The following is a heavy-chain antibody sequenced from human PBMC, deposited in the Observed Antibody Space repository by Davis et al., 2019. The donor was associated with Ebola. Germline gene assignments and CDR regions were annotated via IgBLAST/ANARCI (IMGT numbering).Heavy chain of an antibody. CDR3: AAQGSGWSVPFDI. V-gene: IGHV3-48*04. J-gene: IGHJ3*02. CDR1: GFPFTSYT. Sequence: GESLKISCAASGFPFTSYTLNWVRQAPGKGLEWISYISGTSDSIVYADSVKGRFTVSRDNAKNSLYLQMNSLRAEDTAVYYCAAQGSGWSVPFDIWGQGTMVTVSS. CDR2: ISGTSDSI. D-gene: IGHD6-19*01.